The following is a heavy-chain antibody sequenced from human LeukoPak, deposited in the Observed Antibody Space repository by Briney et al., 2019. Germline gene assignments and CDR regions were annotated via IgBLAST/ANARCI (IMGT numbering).Heavy chain of an antibody. CDR3: AKDGLPSLYYYYYGMDV. V-gene: IGHV3-53*01. CDR1: GFIVSNNY. CDR2: LYPGGSTT. J-gene: IGHJ6*02. Sequence: PGGSLRLSCAASGFIVSNNYMNWVRQAPGKGLEWVSVLYPGGSTTYYADSVKGRFTISRDNSKNTLYLQMNSLRAEDTAVYYCAKDGLPSLYYYYYGMDVWGQGTTVTVSS.